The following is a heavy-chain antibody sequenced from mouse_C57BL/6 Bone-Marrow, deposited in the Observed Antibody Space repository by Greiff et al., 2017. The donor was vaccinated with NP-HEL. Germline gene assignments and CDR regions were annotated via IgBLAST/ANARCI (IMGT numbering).Heavy chain of an antibody. CDR3: TRPEITTVVATWYFDV. CDR1: GFTFSDAW. Sequence: EVKVEESGGGLVQPGGSMKLSCAASGFTFSDAWMDWVRQSPEKGLEWVAEIRNKANNHATYYAESVKGRFTISRDDSKSSVYLQMNSLRAEDTGIYYCTRPEITTVVATWYFDVWGTGTTVTVSS. V-gene: IGHV6-6*01. D-gene: IGHD1-1*01. J-gene: IGHJ1*03. CDR2: IRNKANNHAT.